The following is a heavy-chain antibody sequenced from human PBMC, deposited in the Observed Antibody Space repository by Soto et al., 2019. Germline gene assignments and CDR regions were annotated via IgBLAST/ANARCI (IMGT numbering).Heavy chain of an antibody. CDR2: IWYDGSNK. CDR3: GRDLTETTDGLDV. J-gene: IGHJ6*04. V-gene: IGHV3-33*01. CDR1: GFTFSSYG. Sequence: GGSLRLSCAASGFTFSSYGMHWVRQAPCKGLEWVAVIWYDGSNKYYADSVKGRFTISRDNSKNTLYLQMNSLRAEDTAVYYCGRDLTETTDGLDVGGKGTTVTVS. D-gene: IGHD1-1*01.